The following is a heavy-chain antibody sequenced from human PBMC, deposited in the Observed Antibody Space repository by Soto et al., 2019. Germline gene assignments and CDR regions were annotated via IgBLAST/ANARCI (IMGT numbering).Heavy chain of an antibody. D-gene: IGHD3-22*01. V-gene: IGHV1-69*13. J-gene: IGHJ3*02. CDR2: IIPIFGTA. CDR1: GGTFSSYA. Sequence: SVKVSCKASGGTFSSYAISWVRQAPGQGLEWMGGIIPIFGTANYAQKFQGRVTITADESTSTAYMELSSLRSEDTAVYYCARDVLRGPNYYDSSGYYSDDPFDIWGQGTMVTVPS. CDR3: ARDVLRGPNYYDSSGYYSDDPFDI.